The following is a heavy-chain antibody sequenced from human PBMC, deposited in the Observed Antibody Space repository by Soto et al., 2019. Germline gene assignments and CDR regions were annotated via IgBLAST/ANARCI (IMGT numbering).Heavy chain of an antibody. CDR2: IYYSGST. CDR1: GGSISSGGYY. CDR3: ARAPINCGGDSYQDDAFDI. J-gene: IGHJ3*02. V-gene: IGHV4-31*03. Sequence: QVQLQESGPGLVKPSQTLSLTCTVSGGSISSGGYYWSWIRQHPGKGLEWIGYIYYSGSTYYNPSLKSRVTISVDTSKNQFSLKLSSVTAADTAVYYCARAPINCGGDSYQDDAFDIWGQGTMVTVSS. D-gene: IGHD2-21*02.